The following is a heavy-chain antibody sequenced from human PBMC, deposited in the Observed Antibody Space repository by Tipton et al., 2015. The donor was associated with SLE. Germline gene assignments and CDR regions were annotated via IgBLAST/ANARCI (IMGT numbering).Heavy chain of an antibody. Sequence: SLRLSCAASGFTFTNYWMHWVRQAPGKGLVWVSHISTDGSTTNYADSVKGRFTISRDNAKNTLHLQLNSLRVEDTAVYYCTTGGSPSPMGHAYWGQGTLLTVSS. CDR3: TTGGSPSPMGHAY. CDR2: ISTDGSTT. J-gene: IGHJ4*02. D-gene: IGHD3-16*01. CDR1: GFTFTNYW. V-gene: IGHV3-74*01.